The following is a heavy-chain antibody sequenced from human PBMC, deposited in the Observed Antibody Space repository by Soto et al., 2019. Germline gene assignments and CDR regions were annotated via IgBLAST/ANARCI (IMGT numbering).Heavy chain of an antibody. Sequence: QVQLVESGGGGVQPGTSLRLSCAASGFRFKSFVMHWVRQAPGKGLEWVAFTSYDGNNKDYGDSVEGRFTVSRDNSQNTLHLQMDFLRPEDTALYYCARWGTTGGFDLWGQGTLVSVSS. CDR3: ARWGTTGGFDL. J-gene: IGHJ4*02. CDR1: GFRFKSFV. V-gene: IGHV3-30*19. CDR2: TSYDGNNK. D-gene: IGHD3-16*01.